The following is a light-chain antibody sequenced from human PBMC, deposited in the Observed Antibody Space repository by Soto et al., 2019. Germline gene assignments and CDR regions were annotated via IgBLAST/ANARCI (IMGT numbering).Light chain of an antibody. CDR3: TSYTSSRTWV. CDR2: EVT. V-gene: IGLV2-18*02. J-gene: IGLJ3*02. CDR1: SSDVGSYNR. Sequence: QSALTQPPSVSGSPGQSVTISCTGTSSDVGSYNRVSWYQQPPGTAPKLMIYEVTNRPSGVPNRFSASKSGNTASLTISGIQAEDDADYYCTSYTSSRTWVFGGGTKLTVL.